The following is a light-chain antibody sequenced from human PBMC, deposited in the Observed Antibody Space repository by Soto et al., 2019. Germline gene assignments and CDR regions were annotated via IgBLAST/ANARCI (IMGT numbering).Light chain of an antibody. CDR3: QQYSNSPPYT. Sequence: EIVLTQSPGTLSLSPGERATLSCRASQSVSSTYFAWYQQKPGQAPRLLIYGASSRATGIPDRCSGSGSGTDFTLTITRLEPEDFAVYYCQQYSNSPPYTFGQGTKLEIK. CDR1: QSVSSTY. V-gene: IGKV3-20*01. CDR2: GAS. J-gene: IGKJ2*01.